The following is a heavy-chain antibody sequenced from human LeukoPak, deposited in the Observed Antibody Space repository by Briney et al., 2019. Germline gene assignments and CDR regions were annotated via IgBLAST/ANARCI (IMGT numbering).Heavy chain of an antibody. CDR1: GFTFSSYS. D-gene: IGHD3-16*01. CDR2: ISSSSSYI. J-gene: IGHJ6*02. Sequence: NPGGSLRLSCAASGFTFSSYSMNWVRQAPGKGLEWVSSISSSSSYIYYADSVKGRFTISRDNAKNSLYLQMNSLRAEDTAVYYCARDLDVYYYYGMDVWGQGTTVTVSS. CDR3: ARDLDVYYYYGMDV. V-gene: IGHV3-21*01.